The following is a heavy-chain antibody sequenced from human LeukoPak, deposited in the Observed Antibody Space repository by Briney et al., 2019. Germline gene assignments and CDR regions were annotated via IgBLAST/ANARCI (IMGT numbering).Heavy chain of an antibody. D-gene: IGHD3-3*01. Sequence: PSETLSLTCAVSGYSISSGYYWGWIRPPPGKGLEWIGSIYHSGSTYYNPSLKRRVTISVDTSKNQFSLKLSSVTAADTAVYYCARRGYYDFWSGYPQPFDYWGQGTLVTVSS. CDR1: GYSISSGYY. V-gene: IGHV4-38-2*01. CDR2: IYHSGST. CDR3: ARRGYYDFWSGYPQPFDY. J-gene: IGHJ4*02.